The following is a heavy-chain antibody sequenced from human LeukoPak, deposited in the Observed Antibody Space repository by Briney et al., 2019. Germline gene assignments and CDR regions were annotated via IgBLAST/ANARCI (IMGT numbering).Heavy chain of an antibody. Sequence: ASVKVSCKASGYTFTSYGISWVRQAPGQGLEWMGWISAYNGNTNCAQKLQGRVTMTTDTSTSTAYMELRSLRSDDTAVYYCARDKDIVVVPAALPIEYYYGMDVWGQGTTVTVSS. D-gene: IGHD2-2*01. J-gene: IGHJ6*02. CDR3: ARDKDIVVVPAALPIEYYYGMDV. CDR1: GYTFTSYG. CDR2: ISAYNGNT. V-gene: IGHV1-18*01.